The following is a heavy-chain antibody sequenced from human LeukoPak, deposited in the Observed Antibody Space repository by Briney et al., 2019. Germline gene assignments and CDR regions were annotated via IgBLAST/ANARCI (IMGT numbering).Heavy chain of an antibody. CDR1: GFTLCIYA. J-gene: IGHJ4*02. V-gene: IGHV3-23*01. Sequence: GGSLRLSCAASGFTLCIYAMSCVRHAPGKGVEWVSAISGSGGNPYCEDTVKGRCTISRDNAKNTLYLQMNSLRAEDTAVYYCAKESRGITMIDPCDYRGQGTLVTVSS. CDR3: AKESRGITMIDPCDY. D-gene: IGHD3-22*01. CDR2: ISGSGGNP.